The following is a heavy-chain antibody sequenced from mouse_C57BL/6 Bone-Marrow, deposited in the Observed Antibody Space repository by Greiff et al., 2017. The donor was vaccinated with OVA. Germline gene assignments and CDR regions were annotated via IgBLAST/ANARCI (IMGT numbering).Heavy chain of an antibody. Sequence: QVQLQQPGAELVKPGASVKVSCKASGYTFTSYWMHWVKQRPGQGLEWIGRIHPSDSDTNYNQKFQGKATLTVDKSSSTAYMQLSSLTSEDSAVYCCAIGGGYYLAWFAYWGQGTLVTVSA. CDR3: AIGGGYYLAWFAY. CDR1: GYTFTSYW. J-gene: IGHJ3*01. CDR2: IHPSDSDT. V-gene: IGHV1-74*01. D-gene: IGHD2-3*01.